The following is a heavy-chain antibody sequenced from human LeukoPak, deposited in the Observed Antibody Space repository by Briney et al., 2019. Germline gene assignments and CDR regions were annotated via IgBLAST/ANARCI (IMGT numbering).Heavy chain of an antibody. J-gene: IGHJ4*02. CDR1: GFTFSSHG. CDR3: ARAYCTNGVCYSLSDYYFDY. V-gene: IGHV3-23*01. Sequence: GGSLRLSCAASGFTFSSHGMNWVRQAPGKGLEWVSGIIPSGHTTYYADSVRGRFTISRDNSRNTLYLQMNSLRAEDTAVYYCARAYCTNGVCYSLSDYYFDYWGQGTLVTVSS. D-gene: IGHD2-8*01. CDR2: IIPSGHTT.